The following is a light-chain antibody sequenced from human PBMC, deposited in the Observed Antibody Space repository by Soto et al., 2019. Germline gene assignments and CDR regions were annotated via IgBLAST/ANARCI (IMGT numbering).Light chain of an antibody. CDR2: RID. CDR3: QVWDSSTPVV. Sequence: SYELTQPLSVSVALGQSARITCGGNNIASKNVHWYQQKPGQAPVLVIYRIDNRPSGIPERFSGYNSGKTATLTITRAQAGDEADYYCQVWDSSTPVVFGGGTKLTVL. CDR1: NIASKN. V-gene: IGLV3-9*01. J-gene: IGLJ2*01.